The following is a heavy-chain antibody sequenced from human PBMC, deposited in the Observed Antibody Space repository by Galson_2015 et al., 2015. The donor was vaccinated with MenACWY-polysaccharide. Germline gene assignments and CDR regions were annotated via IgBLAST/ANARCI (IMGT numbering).Heavy chain of an antibody. D-gene: IGHD2-2*01. CDR3: AREGSRLVFHGFDS. Sequence: SLRLSCAASGFRFSNSDMHWVRQAPGKGLEWVAVIQYDGSTNEYEDSEKGRFIISKDNSKNTEFLEMNTLGVEDTAVYYCAREGSRLVFHGFDSWGQGTMVTVTS. CDR1: GFRFSNSD. V-gene: IGHV3-33*01. J-gene: IGHJ3*02. CDR2: IQYDGSTN.